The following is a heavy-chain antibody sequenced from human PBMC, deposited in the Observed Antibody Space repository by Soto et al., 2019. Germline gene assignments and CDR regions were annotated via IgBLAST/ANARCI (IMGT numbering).Heavy chain of an antibody. V-gene: IGHV2-26*01. J-gene: IGHJ2*01. CDR2: IFSNDEK. CDR3: ARIVLVIAESWYFDL. D-gene: IGHD3-22*01. CDR1: GFSLSNARMG. Sequence: QVTLKESGPVLVQPTETLTLTCTVSGFSLSNARMGVSWIRQPPGKALEWLAHIFSNDEKSYSTSLKSRLTISKDTSKSQVVLTMTNMEPVDTATYYCARIVLVIAESWYFDLWGRGTLVTVSS.